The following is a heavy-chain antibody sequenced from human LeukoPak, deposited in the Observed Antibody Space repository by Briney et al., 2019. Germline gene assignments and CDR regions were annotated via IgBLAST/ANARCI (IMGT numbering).Heavy chain of an antibody. Sequence: GGSLRLSCAASGFTFSSYGMHWVRQAPGKGLEWVALISYDGSNKYYADSVKGRFTISRDNSKNTLYLQMNSLRAEDTAVYYRANTYYYGSGSLDYWGQGTLVTVSS. CDR2: ISYDGSNK. CDR3: ANTYYYGSGSLDY. V-gene: IGHV3-30*18. D-gene: IGHD3-10*01. J-gene: IGHJ4*02. CDR1: GFTFSSYG.